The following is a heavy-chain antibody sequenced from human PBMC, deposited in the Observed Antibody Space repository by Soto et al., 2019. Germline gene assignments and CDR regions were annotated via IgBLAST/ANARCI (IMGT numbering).Heavy chain of an antibody. CDR3: ARGSLGPDY. D-gene: IGHD1-26*01. CDR1: SGSLSNYY. J-gene: IGHJ4*02. V-gene: IGHV4-4*07. CDR2: IFPTGNT. Sequence: ETLCRSCPVSSGSLSNYYWSWIRQPAGKGLEWIGRIFPTGNTDYNPSLRSRVTMSVDTSKNQFSLKLNSVNAADTAVYYCARGSLGPDYWGPGTLVTVSS.